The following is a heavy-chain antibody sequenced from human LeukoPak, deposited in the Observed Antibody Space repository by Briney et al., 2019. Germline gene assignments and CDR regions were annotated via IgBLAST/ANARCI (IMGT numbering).Heavy chain of an antibody. V-gene: IGHV3-64D*09. D-gene: IGHD3-10*01. CDR2: ISSNGGST. Sequence: GGSLRLSCSASGFTFSSYAMHWVRQAPGKGLEYVSAISSNGGSTYYADSVKGRFTISRDNSKNTLYLQMSSLRAEDTAVYYCLKDRRITMVRGVIINYGMDVWGQGTTVTVSS. J-gene: IGHJ6*02. CDR3: LKDRRITMVRGVIINYGMDV. CDR1: GFTFSSYA.